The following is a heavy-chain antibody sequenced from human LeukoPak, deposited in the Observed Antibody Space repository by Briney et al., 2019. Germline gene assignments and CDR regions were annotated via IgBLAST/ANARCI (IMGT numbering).Heavy chain of an antibody. D-gene: IGHD1-26*01. V-gene: IGHV1-2*06. CDR2: INPNSGGT. Sequence: ASVTVSFKASGYSFTGYWHWVRQAPGQGLEWMGRINPNSGGTDYAQTFRGRVTMTRDTSVSTDYMELSSLRSDDTAVYYCARFLSGSHDAFDIWGQGTMVTVSS. J-gene: IGHJ3*02. CDR3: ARFLSGSHDAFDI. CDR1: GYSFTGYW.